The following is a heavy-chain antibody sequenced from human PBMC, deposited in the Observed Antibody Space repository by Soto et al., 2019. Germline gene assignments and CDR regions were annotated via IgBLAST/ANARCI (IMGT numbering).Heavy chain of an antibody. CDR2: INSDGSST. V-gene: IGHV3-74*01. D-gene: IGHD5-12*01. J-gene: IGHJ4*02. CDR1: GFTFSSYW. Sequence: GGSLRLSCAASGFTFSSYWMHWVRQAPGKGLVWVSRINSDGSSTSYADSVKGRFTISRDNAKSTVYLQMNSLRAEDTAVYYCVKNHWIVAPNFIDLWGPGTLVTVFS. CDR3: VKNHWIVAPNFIDL.